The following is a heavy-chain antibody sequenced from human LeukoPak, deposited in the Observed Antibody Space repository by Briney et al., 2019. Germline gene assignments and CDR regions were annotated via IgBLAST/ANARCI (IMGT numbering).Heavy chain of an antibody. Sequence: PSETLSLTCTVSGGSISTYYWSWIRQPPGKGLEWIGYIYYSGSTNYNPPLKSRVTISVDTSKNQFSLKLSSVTAADTAVYYCARNYYGSGSYYSFDYWGQGTLVTVSS. D-gene: IGHD3-10*01. J-gene: IGHJ4*02. V-gene: IGHV4-59*01. CDR3: ARNYYGSGSYYSFDY. CDR2: IYYSGST. CDR1: GGSISTYY.